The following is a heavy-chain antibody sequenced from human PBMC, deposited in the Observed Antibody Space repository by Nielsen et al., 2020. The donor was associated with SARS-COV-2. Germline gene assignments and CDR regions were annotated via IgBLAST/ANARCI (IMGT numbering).Heavy chain of an antibody. CDR3: ARGSGFDY. J-gene: IGHJ4*02. V-gene: IGHV3-7*03. D-gene: IGHD3-10*01. Sequence: GGSLRLSCAASGFTFSSYGMHWVRQAPGKGLEWVANIKRDGSEKYYVDSVKGRFTISRDNAKNSLYLQMNSLRAEDTAVYYCARGSGFDYWGQGTLVTVSS. CDR1: GFTFSSYG. CDR2: IKRDGSEK.